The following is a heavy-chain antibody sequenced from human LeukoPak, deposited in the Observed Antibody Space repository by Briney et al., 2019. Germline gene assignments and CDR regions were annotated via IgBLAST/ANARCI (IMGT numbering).Heavy chain of an antibody. D-gene: IGHD3-10*01. J-gene: IGHJ4*02. CDR3: ASVDSGTAHLRYDY. V-gene: IGHV1-2*02. CDR1: GYTFTGHY. Sequence: ASVKVSCKASGYTFTGHYVHWLRQAPGQGLEWMGWINPNTSVTNYAQKFQGRVTLTRDTSISTAYMELSWLRSDDTAIYYCASVDSGTAHLRYDYWGQGTLVTVSS. CDR2: INPNTSVT.